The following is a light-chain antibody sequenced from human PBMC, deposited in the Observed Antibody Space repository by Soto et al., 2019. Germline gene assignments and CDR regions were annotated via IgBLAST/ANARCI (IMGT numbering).Light chain of an antibody. Sequence: EIVLTQSPATLSLSPGEGATLSCRASQSVSSYFAWYQQKPGQAPRVLIYDASNRATGIPARFSGSGSGTDFSLTISRLEPEDFAVYYCQQRSNWPFTFGQGTKVEIK. J-gene: IGKJ2*01. CDR3: QQRSNWPFT. CDR2: DAS. CDR1: QSVSSY. V-gene: IGKV3-11*01.